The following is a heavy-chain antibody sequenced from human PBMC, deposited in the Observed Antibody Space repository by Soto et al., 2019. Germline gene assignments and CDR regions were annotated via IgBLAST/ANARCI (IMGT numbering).Heavy chain of an antibody. CDR2: IYHSGST. Sequence: SETLSLTCAVSGGSISSSNCWRWVRQPPGKGLEWIGEIYHSGSTNYNPSLKSRVTISVDKSKNQFSLKLSSVTAADTAVYYGARGGYCTNGVCYEYGMDVWGQGTTVTVSS. D-gene: IGHD2-8*01. J-gene: IGHJ6*02. V-gene: IGHV4-4*02. CDR3: ARGGYCTNGVCYEYGMDV. CDR1: GGSISSSNC.